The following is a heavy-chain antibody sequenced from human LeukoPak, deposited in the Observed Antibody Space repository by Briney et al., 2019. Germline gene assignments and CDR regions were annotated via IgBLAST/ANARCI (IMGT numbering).Heavy chain of an antibody. D-gene: IGHD3-22*01. J-gene: IGHJ4*02. CDR1: GGTFSSYA. CDR3: ARDRVHYYDSSGYPEDDY. Sequence: GASVKVSCKASGGTFSSYAISWVRQAPGQGLEWMGGIIPIFGTANYAQKFQGRVTITADESTSTAYMELSSLRSEDTAVYYCARDRVHYYDSSGYPEDDYWGQGTLVTVSS. V-gene: IGHV1-69*13. CDR2: IIPIFGTA.